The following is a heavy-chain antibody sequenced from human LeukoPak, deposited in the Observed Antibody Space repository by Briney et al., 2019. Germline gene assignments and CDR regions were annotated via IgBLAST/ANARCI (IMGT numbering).Heavy chain of an antibody. CDR3: ARGIVGATGYYYYYYMYV. Sequence: KPAETLSLTCNVSGGPISSYYWSWIRQPAGKGLEWIGRIYTSGSTKYNPSLRSRVTMSVDTSKNQVSLKLSSVTAADTAVYYCARGIVGATGYYYYYYMYVWGKGTTVTVSS. V-gene: IGHV4-4*07. CDR2: IYTSGST. CDR1: GGPISSYY. J-gene: IGHJ6*03. D-gene: IGHD1-26*01.